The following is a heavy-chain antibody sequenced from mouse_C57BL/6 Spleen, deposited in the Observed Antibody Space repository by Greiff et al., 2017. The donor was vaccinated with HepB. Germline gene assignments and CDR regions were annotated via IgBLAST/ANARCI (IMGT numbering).Heavy chain of an antibody. J-gene: IGHJ1*03. D-gene: IGHD1-1*01. CDR2: INPSNGGT. CDR3: AGLTTVNWYFDV. Sequence: VQLQQPGAELVMPGASVKLSCKASGYTFTSYWMHWVKQRPGQGLEWIGNINPSNGGTNYNEKFKSKATLTVDKSSSTAYMQLSSLTSEDSAVYYCAGLTTVNWYFDVWGTGTTVTVSS. CDR1: GYTFTSYW. V-gene: IGHV1-53*01.